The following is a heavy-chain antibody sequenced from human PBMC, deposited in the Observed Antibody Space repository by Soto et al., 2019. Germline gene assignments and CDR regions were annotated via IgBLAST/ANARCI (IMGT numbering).Heavy chain of an antibody. J-gene: IGHJ6*02. D-gene: IGHD4-4*01. V-gene: IGHV1-69*06. CDR3: ARYSNYSRDYYYGMDV. CDR1: GYTLTELS. CDR2: IIPIFGTA. Sequence: AASVKVSCKVSGYTLTELSMHWVRQAPGQGLEWMGGIIPIFGTANYAQKFQGRVTITADKSTSTAYMELSSLRSEDTAVYYCARYSNYSRDYYYGMDVWGQGTTVTVSS.